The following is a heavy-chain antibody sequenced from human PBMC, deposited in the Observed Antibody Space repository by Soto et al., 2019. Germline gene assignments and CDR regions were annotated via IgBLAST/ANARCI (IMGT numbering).Heavy chain of an antibody. CDR2: FGPEDGET. CDR3: ATLVGGTWFDP. V-gene: IGHV1-24*01. Sequence: ASVKVSCKVSGYTLTELSMHWVLQAPGKGLEWMGGFGPEDGETIYAQKFQGRVTMTEDTSTDTAYMELSSLRSEDTAVYYCATLVGGTWFDPWGQGTLVTVSS. J-gene: IGHJ5*02. CDR1: GYTLTELS. D-gene: IGHD2-2*01.